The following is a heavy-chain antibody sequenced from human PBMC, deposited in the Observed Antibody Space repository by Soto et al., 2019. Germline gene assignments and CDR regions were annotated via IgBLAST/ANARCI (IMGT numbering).Heavy chain of an antibody. D-gene: IGHD3-22*01. CDR1: GFTFSSYA. V-gene: IGHV3-23*01. J-gene: IGHJ4*02. Sequence: EVQLLESGGDLVQPGGSLRLSCAASGFTFSSYAMSWVRQAPGKGLEWVSTISGRGDDTYYTDSVKGRFTISIDNSKNTLYVHMNSLRAEDTAVYYCARAQPTYSSSYFDYWGQGTLVTVSS. CDR3: ARAQPTYSSSYFDY. CDR2: ISGRGDDT.